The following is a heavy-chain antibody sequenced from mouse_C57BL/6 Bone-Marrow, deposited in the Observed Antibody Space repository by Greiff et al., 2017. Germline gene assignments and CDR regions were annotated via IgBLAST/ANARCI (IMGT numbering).Heavy chain of an antibody. CDR1: GYSFTSYD. V-gene: IGHV1-66*01. CDR3: AREGDTVGAVDWAMDY. D-gene: IGHD1-1*01. J-gene: IGHJ4*01. Sequence: VQLKQSGPELVKPGASVKISCTASGYSFTSYDIHWVKQTPGQGLEWIGWICPGGGNTYYTEQFKGQDTLSADTSTNTAYMQLSSLNSEDSAVYYCAREGDTVGAVDWAMDYWGKGTSVTVSS. CDR2: ICPGGGNT.